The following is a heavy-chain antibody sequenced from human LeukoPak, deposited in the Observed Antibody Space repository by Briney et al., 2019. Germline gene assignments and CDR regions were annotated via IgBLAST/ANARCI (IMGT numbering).Heavy chain of an antibody. CDR2: ISGTSDTT. CDR3: AKADATIGGAFDI. D-gene: IGHD3-3*01. J-gene: IGHJ3*02. Sequence: PGGSLRPSCVASGFIFKNYAMSWVRQAPGKGLEWVSIISGTSDTTRYGDSVRGRFTTSRDNPRNTLYLQMNSLRADDTAVYYCAKADATIGGAFDIWGQGTMVTVSS. V-gene: IGHV3-23*01. CDR1: GFIFKNYA.